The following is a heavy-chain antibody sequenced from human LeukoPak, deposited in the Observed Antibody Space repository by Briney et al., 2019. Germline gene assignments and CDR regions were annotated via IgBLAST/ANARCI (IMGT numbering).Heavy chain of an antibody. CDR3: ARDRPYGDYGLD. J-gene: IGHJ4*02. Sequence: SETLSLTCTVSGGSISSRSYYWGWIRQPPGKGLEWIGSMYYGGSTYYNPSLKSRVTISVDTSKNQFSLGLSSVTAADTAVYYCARDRPYGDYGLDWGQGTLVTVSS. CDR2: MYYGGST. CDR1: GGSISSRSYY. V-gene: IGHV4-39*07. D-gene: IGHD4-17*01.